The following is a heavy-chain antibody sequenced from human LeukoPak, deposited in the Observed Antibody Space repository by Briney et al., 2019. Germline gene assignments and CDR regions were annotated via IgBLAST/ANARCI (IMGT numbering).Heavy chain of an antibody. V-gene: IGHV3-30*01. CDR2: ISYDGSNK. CDR3: ARDRTYDSSGYYLD. Sequence: GGFLRLSCAASGFTFSSYAMHWVRQAPGKGLEWVAVISYDGSNKYYADSVKGRFTISRDNSKNTLYLQMNSLRAEDTAVYYCARDRTYDSSGYYLDWGQGTLVTVSS. J-gene: IGHJ4*02. CDR1: GFTFSSYA. D-gene: IGHD3-22*01.